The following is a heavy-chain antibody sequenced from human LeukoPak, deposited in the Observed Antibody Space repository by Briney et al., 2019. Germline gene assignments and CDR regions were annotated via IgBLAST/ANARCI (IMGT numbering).Heavy chain of an antibody. D-gene: IGHD2-2*01. CDR3: AREDIVVVPAALGSWFDP. Sequence: SETLSLTCTVSGGSISSSSYYWGWIRQPPGKGLEWIVSIYHSGSTYYNPSLKSRVTISVDTSKNQFSLKLSSVTAADTAVYYCAREDIVVVPAALGSWFDPWGQGTLVTVSS. CDR2: IYHSGST. CDR1: GGSISSSSYY. J-gene: IGHJ5*02. V-gene: IGHV4-39*07.